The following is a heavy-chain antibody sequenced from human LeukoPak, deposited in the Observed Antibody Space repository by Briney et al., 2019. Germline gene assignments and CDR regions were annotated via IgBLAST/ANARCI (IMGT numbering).Heavy chain of an antibody. J-gene: IGHJ4*02. V-gene: IGHV3-11*06. CDR1: GFTFSDYY. CDR2: ISSSSSYT. D-gene: IGHD6-6*01. CDR3: ASQASSSSFDY. Sequence: PGGSLRLSCAASGFTFSDYYMSWIRQAPGKGLEWVSYISSSSSYTNYADSVEGRFTISRDNAKNSLYLQMNSLRAEDTAVYYCASQASSSSFDYWGQGTLVTVSS.